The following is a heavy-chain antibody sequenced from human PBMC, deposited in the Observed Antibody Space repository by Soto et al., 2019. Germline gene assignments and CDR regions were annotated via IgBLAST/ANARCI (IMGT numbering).Heavy chain of an antibody. Sequence: SETLSLTCTVSSGSIGTYFWSWIRQPPGKGLEWIGYIYYSGTTNYNPSLKSRVTIFLDTSKNQFSPRLSSVTAADTAVYYCARGRGGTYDAFDIWGQGTLVTVSS. D-gene: IGHD1-26*01. V-gene: IGHV4-59*01. CDR3: ARGRGGTYDAFDI. CDR2: IYYSGTT. J-gene: IGHJ3*02. CDR1: SGSIGTYF.